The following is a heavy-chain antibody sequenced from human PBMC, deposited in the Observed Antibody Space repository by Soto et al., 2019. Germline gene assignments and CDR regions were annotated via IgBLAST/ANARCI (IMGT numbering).Heavy chain of an antibody. CDR3: AREYYYTMDV. V-gene: IGHV3-11*05. CDR1: GFTFRDYY. Sequence: QVQLVESGGGLVMPGGSLRLSGEASGFTFRDYYMTWFRQAPGKGLEWLSYIDSSTKYTNYADSVKGRFTISRDNAKNSLYLQMNSLRVDDTAVYYYAREYYYTMDVWGQGTMVTVSS. J-gene: IGHJ6*02. CDR2: IDSSTKYT.